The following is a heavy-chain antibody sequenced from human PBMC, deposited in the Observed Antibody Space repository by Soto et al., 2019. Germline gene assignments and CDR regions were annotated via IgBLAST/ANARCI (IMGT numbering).Heavy chain of an antibody. V-gene: IGHV3-11*01. CDR3: ARATYSGFGLDY. D-gene: IGHD6-19*01. J-gene: IGHJ4*02. CDR1: GFDVSDSY. CDR2: TSGSADTT. Sequence: QVLLVESGGGLVKPGGSLRLSCVASGFDVSDSYIAWIRQAPGKGLEWISYTSGSADTTYYADSVKGRFTMSRDNAKNSLYLQMSSLKRDDTAVYYCARATYSGFGLDYWGQGTLVTVSS.